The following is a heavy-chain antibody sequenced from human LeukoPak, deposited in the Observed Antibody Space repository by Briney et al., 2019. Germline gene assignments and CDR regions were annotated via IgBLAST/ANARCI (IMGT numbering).Heavy chain of an antibody. J-gene: IGHJ4*02. CDR1: GFTFSSYA. V-gene: IGHV3-23*01. D-gene: IGHD6-13*01. Sequence: GGSLRLSCAASGFTFSSYAMSWVHQAPGKGLEWVSAISGSGGSTYYADSVKGRFTISRDNSKNTLYLQMNSLRAEDTAVYYCAKDVAAAAGTRNYFDYWGQGTLVTVSS. CDR3: AKDVAAAAGTRNYFDY. CDR2: ISGSGGST.